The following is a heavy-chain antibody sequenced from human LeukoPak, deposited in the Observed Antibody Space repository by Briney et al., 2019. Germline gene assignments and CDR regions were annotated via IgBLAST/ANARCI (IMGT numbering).Heavy chain of an antibody. D-gene: IGHD2-2*01. CDR1: GGTFSSYA. J-gene: IGHJ6*02. CDR3: ARVSDIVVVYAYYYGMDV. Sequence: SVTVSCKASGGTFSSYAISRVRQAPGQGLEWMGGIIPIFGTANYAQKFQGRVTITADESTSTAYMELSSLRSEDTAVYYCARVSDIVVVYAYYYGMDVWGQGTTVTVSS. V-gene: IGHV1-69*13. CDR2: IIPIFGTA.